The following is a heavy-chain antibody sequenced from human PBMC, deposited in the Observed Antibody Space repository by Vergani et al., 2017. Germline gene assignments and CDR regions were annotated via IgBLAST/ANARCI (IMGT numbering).Heavy chain of an antibody. CDR3: ARSIVSRNPSDYFDK. V-gene: IGHV4-59*01. J-gene: IGHJ4*02. Sequence: QVQLQESGPGLVRPSETLSLTCTVSGGSLSGYYWNWIRQTPGEGLEWIGYVEDSGYLNYNPSLKTRVSMSSDTSNNQFSLMLSSVTIADTAVYYCARSIVSRNPSDYFDKWGQGTLVTVSS. CDR1: GGSLSGYY. D-gene: IGHD1-14*01. CDR2: VEDSGYL.